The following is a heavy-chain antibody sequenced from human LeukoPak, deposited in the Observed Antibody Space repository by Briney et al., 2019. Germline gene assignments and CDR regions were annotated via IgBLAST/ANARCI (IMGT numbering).Heavy chain of an antibody. Sequence: GESLKISCKGSGYSFSNYWIGWVRQMPGKGLEWMGIIYPGDSDTRYNPSFQGQVSISADKSISTAYLQWSSLKASDTAMYYCARQGLWFGDYWGQGTLVTVSS. V-gene: IGHV5-51*01. J-gene: IGHJ4*02. D-gene: IGHD3-10*01. CDR2: IYPGDSDT. CDR3: ARQGLWFGDY. CDR1: GYSFSNYW.